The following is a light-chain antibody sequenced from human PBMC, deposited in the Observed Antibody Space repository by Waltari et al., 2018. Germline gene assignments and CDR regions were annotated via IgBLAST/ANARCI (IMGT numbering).Light chain of an antibody. J-gene: IGLJ3*02. CDR2: KAN. Sequence: QTVVTQEPSLSVSPGGTVTLTCSLSSCSVSTTSYATWYRQTPGQAPRTLLYKANTRSSGVPDRFSGSILGNKVALTITGAQAEDESDYYCSLYMGSGVWVFGGGTKLTAL. CDR1: SCSVSTTSY. CDR3: SLYMGSGVWV. V-gene: IGLV8-61*01.